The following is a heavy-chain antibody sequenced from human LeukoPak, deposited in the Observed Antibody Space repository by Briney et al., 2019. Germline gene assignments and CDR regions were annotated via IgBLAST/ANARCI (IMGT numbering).Heavy chain of an antibody. CDR1: GGSISSYY. V-gene: IGHV4-59*01. J-gene: IGHJ6*02. CDR3: ARDRGIQPSLQSRAYYYYGMDV. Sequence: SETLSLTCTVSGGSISSYYWSWIRQPPGKGLEWIGYIYYSGSTNYNPSLKSRVTISVDTSKNQFSLKLSSVTAADTAVYYCARDRGIQPSLQSRAYYYYGMDVWGQGTMVTVSS. D-gene: IGHD5-18*01. CDR2: IYYSGST.